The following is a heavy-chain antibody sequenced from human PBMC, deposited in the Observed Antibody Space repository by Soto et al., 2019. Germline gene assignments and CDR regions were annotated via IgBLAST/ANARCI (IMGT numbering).Heavy chain of an antibody. Sequence: SETLSLTCTVSGGSISSYYWSWIRQPPGKGLEWIGYIYYSGSTYYNPSLKSRVTISVDTSKNQFSLKLSSVTAADTAAYYCARDSQYSSTAGFDYWGQGTLVTVSS. V-gene: IGHV4-59*12. CDR2: IYYSGST. CDR3: ARDSQYSSTAGFDY. J-gene: IGHJ4*02. CDR1: GGSISSYY. D-gene: IGHD6-13*01.